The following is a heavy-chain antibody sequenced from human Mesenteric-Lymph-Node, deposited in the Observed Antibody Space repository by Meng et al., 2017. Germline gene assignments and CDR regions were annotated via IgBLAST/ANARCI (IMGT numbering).Heavy chain of an antibody. D-gene: IGHD4-17*01. V-gene: IGHV3-30*01. Sequence: GESLKISCAASGFTFSSYAMHWVRQAPGKGLEWVAVISYDGSNKYYADSVKGRFTISRDNSKNTLYLQMNSLRAEDTAVYYCARDWTTVTTRDVGGIWGQGTMVTVSS. CDR3: ARDWTTVTTRDVGGI. CDR1: GFTFSSYA. J-gene: IGHJ3*02. CDR2: ISYDGSNK.